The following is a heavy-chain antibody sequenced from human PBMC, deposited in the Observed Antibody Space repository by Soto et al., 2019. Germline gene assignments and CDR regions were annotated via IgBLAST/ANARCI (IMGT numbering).Heavy chain of an antibody. CDR1: GYTFTGYG. V-gene: IGHV1-18*01. D-gene: IGHD3-3*01. J-gene: IGHJ6*03. CDR2: ISAYNGNT. CDR3: ARTLRYYYYYYMDV. Sequence: ASVKLSCKASGYTFTGYGISWVRQAPGQGLEWMGWISAYNGNTNYAQKLQGRVTMTTDTSTSTAYMELRSLRSDDTAVYYCARTLRYYYYYYMDVWGKGTTVTVSS.